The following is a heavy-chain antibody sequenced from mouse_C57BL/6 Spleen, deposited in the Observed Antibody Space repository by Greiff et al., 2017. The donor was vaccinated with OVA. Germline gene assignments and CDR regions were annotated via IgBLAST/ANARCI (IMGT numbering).Heavy chain of an antibody. V-gene: IGHV1-64*01. J-gene: IGHJ2*01. CDR2: IHPNSGST. CDR1: GYTFTSYW. CDR3: SSTVVSCGLDY. D-gene: IGHD1-1*01. Sequence: QVQLQQPGAELVKPGASVKLSCKASGYTFTSYWMHWVKQRPGQGLEWIGMIHPNSGSTNYNEKFKSKATLTVDKSSSTAYMQLSSLTSEDSAVYFCSSTVVSCGLDYWGQGTTLTVSS.